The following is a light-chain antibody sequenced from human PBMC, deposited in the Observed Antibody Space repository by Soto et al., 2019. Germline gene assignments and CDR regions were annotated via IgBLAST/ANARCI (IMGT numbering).Light chain of an antibody. CDR1: SSSIGANR. CDR2: GDD. Sequence: LTQPPSASGTPGQRVTISCSGSSSSIGANRVSWYQQVPRTAPKLLIYGDDRRPSGVPDRFSGSKSGTSASLAISGLQSEDEADYYCASWDDSLDVFVFGTGTKVTV. J-gene: IGLJ1*01. CDR3: ASWDDSLDVFV. V-gene: IGLV1-44*01.